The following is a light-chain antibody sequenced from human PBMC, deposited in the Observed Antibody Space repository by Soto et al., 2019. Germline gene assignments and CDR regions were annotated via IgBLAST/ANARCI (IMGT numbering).Light chain of an antibody. CDR2: DVS. CDR1: SSDVGGYNY. CDR3: SSYSSSSTLV. J-gene: IGLJ2*01. Sequence: QSALTQPASVSGSPGQSITISCTGTSSDVGGYNYVSWYQQHPGKAPKLMIYDVSNRSSGVSNRFSGSKSGNTASLTISGLQAEDEADYYCSSYSSSSTLVFGRGTKLTVL. V-gene: IGLV2-14*01.